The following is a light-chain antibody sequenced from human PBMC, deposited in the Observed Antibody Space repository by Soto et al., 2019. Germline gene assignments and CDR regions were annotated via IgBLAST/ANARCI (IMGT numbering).Light chain of an antibody. CDR1: SSDIGSYNY. V-gene: IGLV2-14*01. J-gene: IGLJ3*02. CDR3: SSYTGTTTV. Sequence: QSALTQPASVSGSPGQSITISCTGASSDIGSYNYVSWYQQHLGKAPKLIIYEVSNRPSGVSNRLSGSKSGNTASLTISGLQTEDEADYYCSSYTGTTTVFGGRTKVTVL. CDR2: EVS.